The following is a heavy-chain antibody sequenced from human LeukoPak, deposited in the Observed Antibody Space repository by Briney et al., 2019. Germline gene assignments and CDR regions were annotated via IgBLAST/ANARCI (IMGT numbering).Heavy chain of an antibody. D-gene: IGHD5-24*01. Sequence: GGSLRLSCAASGFTFSNYAMSWVRQAPGKGLEWVSAISGGGSTTYSADSVKGRFTVSRDNSKNTLYLQMNSLRAEDTAVYYCARDLDDYNGLPPFFQHWGQGTLVTVSS. V-gene: IGHV3-23*01. J-gene: IGHJ1*01. CDR3: ARDLDDYNGLPPFFQH. CDR2: ISGGGSTT. CDR1: GFTFSNYA.